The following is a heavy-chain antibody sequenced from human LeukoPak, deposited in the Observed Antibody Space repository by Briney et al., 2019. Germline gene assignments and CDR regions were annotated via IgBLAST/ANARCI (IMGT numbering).Heavy chain of an antibody. CDR2: MYHGGST. V-gene: IGHV4-4*02. CDR1: GGSISSTNW. D-gene: IGHD1-26*01. J-gene: IGHJ3*02. CDR3: ARIRSGYGGGISRGAFDI. Sequence: PSETLSLTCAISGGSISSTNWWSWVRQAPGKGLEWIGEMYHGGSTNYNPSLKSRVTISEDQSKNQFSLKVSSVTAADTAVYYCARIRSGYGGGISRGAFDIWGQGTLVTVSS.